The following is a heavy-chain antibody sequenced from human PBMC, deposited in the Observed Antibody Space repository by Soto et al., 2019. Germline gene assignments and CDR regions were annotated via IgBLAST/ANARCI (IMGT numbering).Heavy chain of an antibody. CDR3: ARNGRY. Sequence: PSGTLSLTCAVYGGSFSGYYWSWIRQPPGKGLEWIGEINHSGSTNYNPSLKSRVTISVDTSKNQFSLKLSSVTAADTAVYYCARNGRYWGQGTLVTVSS. V-gene: IGHV4-34*01. CDR2: INHSGST. CDR1: GGSFSGYY. J-gene: IGHJ4*02.